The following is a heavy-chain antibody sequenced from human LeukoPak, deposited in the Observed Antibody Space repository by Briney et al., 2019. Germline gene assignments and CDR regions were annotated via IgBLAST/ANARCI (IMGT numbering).Heavy chain of an antibody. CDR3: AGSSYGSVSTDFDY. Sequence: GESLKISCKGSGYSFTTYWIGWVRQMPGKGLEWMGIIYPGDSDTRYSPSFQGQVTISADKSISTAYLQWSSLKASDTAMYYCAGSSYGSVSTDFDYWGQVPRSPSPQ. D-gene: IGHD5-18*01. CDR2: IYPGDSDT. J-gene: IGHJ4*01. V-gene: IGHV5-51*01. CDR1: GYSFTTYW.